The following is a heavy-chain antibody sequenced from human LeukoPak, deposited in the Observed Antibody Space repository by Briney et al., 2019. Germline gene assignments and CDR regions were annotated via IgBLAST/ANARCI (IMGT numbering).Heavy chain of an antibody. CDR1: GFTFSSYW. J-gene: IGHJ4*02. V-gene: IGHV3-7*01. CDR3: ARDTYYYDSSGYYPYYFDY. Sequence: PGGSLRLSCAASGFTFSSYWMSWVRQAPGKGLEWVANIKQDGSEKYYVDSVKGRFTISRDNAKNSLYLQMNSLRAEDTAEYYCARDTYYYDSSGYYPYYFDYWGQGTLVTVSS. CDR2: IKQDGSEK. D-gene: IGHD3-22*01.